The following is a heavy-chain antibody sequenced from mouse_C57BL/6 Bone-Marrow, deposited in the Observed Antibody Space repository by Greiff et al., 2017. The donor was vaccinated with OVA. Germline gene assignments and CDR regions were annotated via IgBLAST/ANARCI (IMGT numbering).Heavy chain of an antibody. CDR2: IYPRSGNT. V-gene: IGHV1-81*01. D-gene: IGHD1-1*01. J-gene: IGHJ1*03. Sequence: VKLVESGAELARPGASVKLSCKASGYTFTSYGISWVKQRTGQGLEWIGEIYPRSGNTYYNEKFKGKATLTADKSSSTAYMELRSLTSEDSAVYFCARRKPLGGYGSSYLDVWGTGTTVTVSS. CDR1: GYTFTSYG. CDR3: ARRKPLGGYGSSYLDV.